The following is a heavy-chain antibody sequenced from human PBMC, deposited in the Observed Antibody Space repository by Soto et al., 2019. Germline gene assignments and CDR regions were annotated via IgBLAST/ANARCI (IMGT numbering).Heavy chain of an antibody. V-gene: IGHV4-34*01. D-gene: IGHD2-2*01. CDR3: AGRDIVVVPAATNWFDP. CDR1: GGSFSGYY. Sequence: SETLSLTCAVYGGSFSGYYWSWIRQPPGKGLEWIGEINHSGSTNYNPSLKSRVTISVDTSKNQFSLKLSSVTAADTAVYYCAGRDIVVVPAATNWFDPWGQGTLVTVSS. CDR2: INHSGST. J-gene: IGHJ5*02.